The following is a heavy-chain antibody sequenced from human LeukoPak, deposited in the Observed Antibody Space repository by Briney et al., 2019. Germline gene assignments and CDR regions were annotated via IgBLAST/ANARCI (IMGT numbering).Heavy chain of an antibody. V-gene: IGHV3-23*01. CDR2: INGNGGST. CDR1: GFTFSNYA. Sequence: PGGSLRLSCAASGFTFSNYAMSWVRQAPGKGLEWVSGINGNGGSTYNADSVKGRFTISRDNSKNTLYLQMNSLRAADTAVYYCAKDGGGWRQLSIDHWGQGTLVTVSS. D-gene: IGHD5-24*01. CDR3: AKDGGGWRQLSIDH. J-gene: IGHJ4*02.